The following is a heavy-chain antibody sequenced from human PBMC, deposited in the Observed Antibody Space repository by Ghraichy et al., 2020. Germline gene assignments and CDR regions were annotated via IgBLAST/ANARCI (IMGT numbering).Heavy chain of an antibody. CDR1: GFTFSRYS. CDR2: ISSTSIYI. Sequence: GGSLRLSCAASGFTFSRYSMSWVRQAPGKGLEWVSSISSTSIYIYYADSVKGRFTISRHNAKNSLYLQMNSLRAEDTAVYYCARDQGGNSEGNFDIWGQGTMVTVSS. CDR3: ARDQGGNSEGNFDI. J-gene: IGHJ3*02. D-gene: IGHD4-23*01. V-gene: IGHV3-21*01.